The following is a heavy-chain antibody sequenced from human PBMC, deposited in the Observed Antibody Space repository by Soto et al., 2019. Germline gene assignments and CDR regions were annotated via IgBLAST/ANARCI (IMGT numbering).Heavy chain of an antibody. V-gene: IGHV1-69*02. J-gene: IGHJ4*02. CDR2: IIPILGIA. CDR1: GGTFSSYT. Sequence: QVQLVQSGAEVQKPGSSVKVSCKASGGTFSSYTISWVRQAPGQGLEWMGRIIPILGIANYAQKFQGRVTITADKSTSTAYMELSSLRSEDTRVYYCARRRATQAGFDYWGQGTLVTVSS. D-gene: IGHD5-12*01. CDR3: ARRRATQAGFDY.